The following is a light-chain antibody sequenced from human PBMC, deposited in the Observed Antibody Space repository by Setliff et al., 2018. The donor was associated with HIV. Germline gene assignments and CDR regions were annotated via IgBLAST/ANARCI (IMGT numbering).Light chain of an antibody. Sequence: QSALAQPPSVSGAPGQRVTIPCTGSSSNIGAGYDVHWYQQLPGTAPKLPIYGNSNRPSGVPDRFSGSKSGTSASLSITGLQAGDEADYYCQSYDSSLSAYVFGTGTKVTVL. J-gene: IGLJ1*01. V-gene: IGLV1-40*01. CDR2: GNS. CDR1: SSNIGAGYD. CDR3: QSYDSSLSAYV.